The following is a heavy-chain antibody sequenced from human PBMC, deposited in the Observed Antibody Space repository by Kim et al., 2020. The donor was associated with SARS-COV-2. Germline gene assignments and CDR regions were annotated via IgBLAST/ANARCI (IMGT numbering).Heavy chain of an antibody. V-gene: IGHV4-39*07. J-gene: IGHJ3*02. CDR1: GGSISSSSYY. CDR3: ARDRLGSSTSCYEEPYDSSGYYYFGRTGVGCYAFDI. Sequence: SETLSLTCTVSGGSISSSSYYWGWIRQPPGKGLEGIGSIYYSGSTYYNPSLKSRVTISVDTSKNQLSLKLSSVTAADTAVYYCARDRLGSSTSCYEEPYDSSGYYYFGRTGVGCYAFDIWGQGTMVTVSS. CDR2: IYYSGST. D-gene: IGHD3-22*01.